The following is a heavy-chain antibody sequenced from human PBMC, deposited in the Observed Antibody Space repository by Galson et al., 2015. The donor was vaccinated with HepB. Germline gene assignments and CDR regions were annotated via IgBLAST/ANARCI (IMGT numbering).Heavy chain of an antibody. CDR2: INPLGGST. Sequence: SVKVSCKASGYTFTHYYVSWVRQAPGQGLEWIGLINPLGGSTVYADQFQDRVTMTSDTSTDTAYLELNRLRLDDTAIYYCAVVVFGYFDYWGQGTLVTVSS. J-gene: IGHJ4*02. V-gene: IGHV1-46*03. CDR1: GYTFTHYY. D-gene: IGHD3-22*01. CDR3: AVVVFGYFDY.